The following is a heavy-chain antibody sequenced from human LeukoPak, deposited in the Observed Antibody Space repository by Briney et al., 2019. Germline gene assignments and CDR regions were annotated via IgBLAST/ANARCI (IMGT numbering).Heavy chain of an antibody. V-gene: IGHV3-7*03. CDR1: GFTFSSYW. Sequence: GGSLRLSCAASGFTFSSYWMSWVRQAPGKGLEWVANIKQDGREKYYVDSVKGRFTISRENAKNSLYLQMNSLRAEDTAVYYCARGSCSSTSCYTGLRRAFDIWGQGTMVTVSS. CDR3: ARGSCSSTSCYTGLRRAFDI. CDR2: IKQDGREK. J-gene: IGHJ3*02. D-gene: IGHD2-2*02.